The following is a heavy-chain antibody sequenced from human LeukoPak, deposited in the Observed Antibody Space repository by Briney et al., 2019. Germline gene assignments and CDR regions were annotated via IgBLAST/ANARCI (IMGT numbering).Heavy chain of an antibody. D-gene: IGHD3-22*01. Sequence: GGSLRLSCAASGFTFSSYWMSWVRQAPGKELEWVANIKQDGSEKYYVDSVKGRFTISRDNAKNSLYLQMNSLRAEDTAVYYCARELRITMIVVADYWGQGTLVTVSS. CDR3: ARELRITMIVVADY. CDR1: GFTFSSYW. CDR2: IKQDGSEK. J-gene: IGHJ4*02. V-gene: IGHV3-7*01.